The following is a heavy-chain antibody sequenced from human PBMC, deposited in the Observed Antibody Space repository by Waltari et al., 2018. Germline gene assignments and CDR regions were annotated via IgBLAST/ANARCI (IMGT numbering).Heavy chain of an antibody. CDR2: IADNGRT. CDR3: GRSYDFWSGYPLDY. Sequence: QVQLQESGPGLVKPSETLSLTCAVSGDSINNYYWNWIRQPPGKELEWIGYIADNGRTNYNPSLKSRVTISVDTSKTLFSLKLTSVTAADTAVYYCGRSYDFWSGYPLDYWGPGSLVTVSS. D-gene: IGHD3-3*01. J-gene: IGHJ4*02. CDR1: GDSINNYY. V-gene: IGHV4-59*01.